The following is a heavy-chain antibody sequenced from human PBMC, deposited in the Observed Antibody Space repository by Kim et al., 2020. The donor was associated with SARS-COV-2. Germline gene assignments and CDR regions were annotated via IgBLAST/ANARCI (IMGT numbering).Heavy chain of an antibody. Sequence: SETLSLTCTVSGGSISSSSYYWGWIRQPPGKGLEWIGSIYYSGSTYYNPSLKSRVTISVDTSKNQFSLKLSSVTAADTAVYYCARQALGVEDWFDPWGQGTLVTFSS. CDR2: IYYSGST. D-gene: IGHD3-3*01. V-gene: IGHV4-39*01. J-gene: IGHJ5*02. CDR3: ARQALGVEDWFDP. CDR1: GGSISSSSYY.